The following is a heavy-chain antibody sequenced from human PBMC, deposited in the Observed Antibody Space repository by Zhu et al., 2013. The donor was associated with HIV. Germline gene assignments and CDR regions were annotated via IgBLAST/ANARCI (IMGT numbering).Heavy chain of an antibody. CDR3: ARSEGLLWFGESLAPGSFDY. CDR1: GGTFSSYA. D-gene: IGHD3-10*01. J-gene: IGHJ4*02. CDR2: IIPIFGTA. V-gene: IGHV1-69*12. Sequence: QVQLVQSGAEVKKPGSSVKVSCKASGGTFSSYAISWVRQAPGQGLEWMGGIIPIFGTANYAQKFQGRVTITADESTSTAYMELSSLRSEDTAVYYCARSEGLLWFGESLAPGSFDYWGQGTLVTVSS.